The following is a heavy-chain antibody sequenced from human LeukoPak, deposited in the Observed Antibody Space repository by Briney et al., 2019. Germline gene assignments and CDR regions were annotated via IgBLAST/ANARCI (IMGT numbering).Heavy chain of an antibody. CDR1: GGSISSGDYY. V-gene: IGHV4-30-4*08. CDR3: PRSQLLYVDWFAP. Sequence: SETLSLTCTVSGGSISSGDYYWSWIRQPPGKGLEWIGYIYYSGSTYYNPSLKSRVTISVDTSKNQFSLKLSSVTAADTAVYYCPRSQLLYVDWFAPGGKGPLVTFSS. J-gene: IGHJ5*02. D-gene: IGHD2-2*02. CDR2: IYYSGST.